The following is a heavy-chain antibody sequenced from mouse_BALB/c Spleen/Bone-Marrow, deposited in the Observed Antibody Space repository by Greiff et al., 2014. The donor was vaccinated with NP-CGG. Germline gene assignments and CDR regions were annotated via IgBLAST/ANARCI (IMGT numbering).Heavy chain of an antibody. D-gene: IGHD2-1*01. CDR3: TRDGKGNYDYAMDY. CDR1: GFTFSSYT. Sequence: EVQLVESGGGLVKPGGSLKLSCAASGFTFSSYTMSWVRQTPEKRLEWVATISSGGSYTHYPDSVKGRFTISRDNAKNTLYLQMSSLKSEDTAMYYCTRDGKGNYDYAMDYWGQGTSVTVSS. V-gene: IGHV5-6-4*01. CDR2: ISSGGSYT. J-gene: IGHJ4*01.